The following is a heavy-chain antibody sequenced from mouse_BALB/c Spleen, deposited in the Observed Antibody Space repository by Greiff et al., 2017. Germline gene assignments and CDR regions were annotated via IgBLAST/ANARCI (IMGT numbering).Heavy chain of an antibody. D-gene: IGHD1-1*01. CDR1: GYTFTSYT. Sequence: VQLQQSGAELARPGASVKMSCKASGYTFTSYTMHWVKQRPGQGLEWIGYINPSSGYTNYNQKFKDKATLTADKSSSTAYMQLSSLTSEDSAVYYCADYYGSPYYAMDYWGQGTSVTVSS. CDR3: ADYYGSPYYAMDY. CDR2: INPSSGYT. J-gene: IGHJ4*01. V-gene: IGHV1-4*01.